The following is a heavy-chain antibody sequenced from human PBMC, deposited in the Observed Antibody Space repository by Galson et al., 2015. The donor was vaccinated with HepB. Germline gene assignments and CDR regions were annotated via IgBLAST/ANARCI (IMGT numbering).Heavy chain of an antibody. CDR3: ARAGPSYCSSTSCLWYYYYGMDV. Sequence: SLRLSCAASGFTFSSYGMHWVRQAPGKGLEWVAVIWYDGSNKYYADSVKGRFTISRDNSKNTLYLQMNSLRAEDTAVYYCARAGPSYCSSTSCLWYYYYGMDVWGQGTTVTVSS. D-gene: IGHD2-2*01. J-gene: IGHJ6*02. V-gene: IGHV3-33*01. CDR1: GFTFSSYG. CDR2: IWYDGSNK.